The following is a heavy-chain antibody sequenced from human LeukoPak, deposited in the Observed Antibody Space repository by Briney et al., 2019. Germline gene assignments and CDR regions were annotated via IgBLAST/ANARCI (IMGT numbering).Heavy chain of an antibody. CDR2: IYSGGIT. CDR3: ARVAGWHWFDP. Sequence: GGSLRLSCAASGFTISTNYMNWVRQAPGKGLEWVSVIYSGGITYYADSVKGRFTISRDNSKNTVYLQMNNMRVDDTAVYYCARVAGWHWFDPWGQGTLVTVSS. V-gene: IGHV3-66*01. J-gene: IGHJ5*02. CDR1: GFTISTNY. D-gene: IGHD6-19*01.